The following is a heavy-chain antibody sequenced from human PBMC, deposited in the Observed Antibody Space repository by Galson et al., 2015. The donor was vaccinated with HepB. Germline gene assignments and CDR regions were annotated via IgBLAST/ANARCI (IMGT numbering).Heavy chain of an antibody. Sequence: PALVKPTQTLTLTCTFSGFSLSTSGVGVGWIRQPPGKALEWLANIYWDDDKRYSPSLKSRLTITKDTSKNQVVLTVTNMDPVDTATYYCAHRWGDYVSRRYVGGAFDIWGQGTMVTVSS. J-gene: IGHJ3*02. CDR3: AHRWGDYVSRRYVGGAFDI. CDR1: GFSLSTSGVG. V-gene: IGHV2-5*02. CDR2: IYWDDDK. D-gene: IGHD3-10*01.